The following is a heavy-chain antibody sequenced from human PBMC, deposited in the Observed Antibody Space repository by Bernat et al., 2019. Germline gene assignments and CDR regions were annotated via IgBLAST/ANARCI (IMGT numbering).Heavy chain of an antibody. J-gene: IGHJ4*02. Sequence: QVQLVESGGGVVQPGGSLRLSCAASGFTFSIYVMHWVRQAPGKGLEWVAFIQYDGSNKYYADSVKGRFTISRDNSKNTLYLQMNSLRAEDTAVYYCSRGLGTVGTTTLDYWGRGTLVTVSS. V-gene: IGHV3-30*02. CDR2: IQYDGSNK. D-gene: IGHD1-26*01. CDR3: SRGLGTVGTTTLDY. CDR1: GFTFSIYV.